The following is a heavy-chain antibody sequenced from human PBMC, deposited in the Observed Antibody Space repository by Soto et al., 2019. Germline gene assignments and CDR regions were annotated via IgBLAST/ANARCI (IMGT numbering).Heavy chain of an antibody. CDR2: INPSGGST. Sequence: ASVKVSCKASGYTFTSYYMHWVRQAPGQGLEWMGIINPSGGSTSYAQKFQGRVTMTRDTSTSTVYMELSSLRSEDTAVYYCARDLCYGDYSEGFDYWGQGTLVTVSS. J-gene: IGHJ4*02. CDR1: GYTFTSYY. V-gene: IGHV1-46*03. D-gene: IGHD4-17*01. CDR3: ARDLCYGDYSEGFDY.